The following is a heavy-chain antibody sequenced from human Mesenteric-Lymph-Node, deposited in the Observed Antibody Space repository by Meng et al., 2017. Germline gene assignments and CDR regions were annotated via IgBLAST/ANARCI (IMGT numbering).Heavy chain of an antibody. D-gene: IGHD3-16*01. CDR1: GGSISSSNW. V-gene: IGHV4-4*02. J-gene: IGHJ4*02. CDR3: ARGRDFKGVD. CDR2: IYHSGST. Sequence: SCAVSGGSISSSNWWSWVRQPPGKGLEWIVEIYHSGSTNYNPSLKSRLTISVDKSKNQYSLNLYSVTAADTAVYYCARGRDFKGVDWGQGTLVTVSS.